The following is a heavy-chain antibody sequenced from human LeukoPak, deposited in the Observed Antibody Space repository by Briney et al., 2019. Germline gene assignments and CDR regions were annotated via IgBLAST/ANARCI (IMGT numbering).Heavy chain of an antibody. CDR2: IRYDGSNK. D-gene: IGHD3-10*01. CDR3: AKDHGSGSQYNSLPDY. J-gene: IGHJ4*02. CDR1: GFTFSSYG. V-gene: IGHV3-30*02. Sequence: GGSLSLFCAASGFTFSSYGMHWVRQSPGKGRVWVAFIRYDGSNKYYADSVKGRFTSSRDNSKNTLYLQMNSLRAEDTAVYYCAKDHGSGSQYNSLPDYWGQGTLVTVSP.